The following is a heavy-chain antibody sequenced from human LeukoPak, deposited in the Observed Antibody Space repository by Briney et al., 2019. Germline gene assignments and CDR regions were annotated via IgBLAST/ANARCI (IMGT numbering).Heavy chain of an antibody. Sequence: PGGSLRLPCAASGFTFSNAWMSWVRQAPGKGLEWVGRIKSKTDGGTTDYAAPVKGRFTISRDDSKNTLYLQMNSLKTEDTAVYYCTTDRSSSWYKNFDYWGQGTLVTVSS. CDR2: IKSKTDGGTT. J-gene: IGHJ4*02. CDR3: TTDRSSSWYKNFDY. D-gene: IGHD6-13*01. V-gene: IGHV3-15*01. CDR1: GFTFSNAW.